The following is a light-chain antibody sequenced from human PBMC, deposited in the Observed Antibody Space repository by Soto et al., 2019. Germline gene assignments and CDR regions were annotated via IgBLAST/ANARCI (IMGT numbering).Light chain of an antibody. CDR2: DAS. V-gene: IGKV1-13*02. J-gene: IGKJ2*01. CDR3: QQFNRYPYT. Sequence: AIQLTQSPSSLSASVGDRVTITCRASQGISSALAWYQQKPGKAPKLLIYDASILESGVPSRFSGSGSGTDFTLAVSSLQPEDVATYYCQQFNRYPYTFDQGTKLEIQ. CDR1: QGISSA.